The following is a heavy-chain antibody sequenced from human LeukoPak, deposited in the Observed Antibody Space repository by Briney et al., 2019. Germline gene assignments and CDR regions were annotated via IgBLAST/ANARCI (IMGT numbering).Heavy chain of an antibody. CDR1: GFTFSSYA. D-gene: IGHD6-19*01. Sequence: GGSLRLSCAASGFTFSSYAMSWVRQAPGKGLGWVSSISGSGGSTYYADSVKGRFTISRDNSKNTLYLQMNSLRVEDTAVYYCAKGLSSGWNLKGSDYWGQGTLVTVSS. CDR3: AKGLSSGWNLKGSDY. J-gene: IGHJ4*02. V-gene: IGHV3-23*01. CDR2: ISGSGGST.